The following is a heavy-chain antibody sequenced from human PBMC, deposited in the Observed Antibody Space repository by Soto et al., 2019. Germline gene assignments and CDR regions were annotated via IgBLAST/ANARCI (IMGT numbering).Heavy chain of an antibody. Sequence: SLKVSCKAAEDIFNSYSISWVRQAPGQGLEYMGGILPMFGTANSAEKFRGRLTLTADKATTTTYMERTDLRFADTAAYDCARDSSGYDPALNRFDHWG. CDR2: ILPMFGTA. J-gene: IGHJ2*01. V-gene: IGHV1-69*06. CDR1: EDIFNSYS. CDR3: ARDSSGYDPALNRFDH. D-gene: IGHD5-12*01.